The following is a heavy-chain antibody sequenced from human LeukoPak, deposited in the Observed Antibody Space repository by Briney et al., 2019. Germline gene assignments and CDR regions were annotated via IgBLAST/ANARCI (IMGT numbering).Heavy chain of an antibody. Sequence: SETLSLTCTVSGGSISSYYSSWIRQPPGKGLEWIGYIYYSGSTNYNPSLKSRVTISVDTSKNQFSLKLSSVTAADTAVYYCARVVVRNWFDPWGQGTLVTVSS. D-gene: IGHD6-6*01. V-gene: IGHV4-59*01. CDR2: IYYSGST. CDR3: ARVVVRNWFDP. J-gene: IGHJ5*02. CDR1: GGSISSYY.